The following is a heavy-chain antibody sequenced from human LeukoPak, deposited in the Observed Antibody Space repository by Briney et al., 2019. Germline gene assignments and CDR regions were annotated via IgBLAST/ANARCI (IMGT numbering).Heavy chain of an antibody. Sequence: ASVKVSFKASGYTFTGYYMHWVRQAPGQGLEWMGRINPNSGGTNYAQKFQGRVTMTRDTSISTAYMELSRLRSDDTAVYYCASGDSGSYVYFDYWGQGTLVTVSS. CDR2: INPNSGGT. CDR1: GYTFTGYY. J-gene: IGHJ4*02. V-gene: IGHV1-2*06. CDR3: ASGDSGSYVYFDY. D-gene: IGHD1-26*01.